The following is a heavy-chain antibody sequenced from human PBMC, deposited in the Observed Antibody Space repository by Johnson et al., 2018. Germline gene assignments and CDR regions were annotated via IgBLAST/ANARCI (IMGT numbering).Heavy chain of an antibody. J-gene: IGHJ5*02. CDR3: AKDKSPYYYGSGNWFDP. CDR2: LSWNSGSF. CDR1: GFIFDDYA. V-gene: IGHV3-9*01. Sequence: VHLVQSGGGLLQPGRSLRLSCAASGFIFDDYALHWVRQAPGKGLEWVSGLSWNSGSFGYADSVKGRFTIPRDNAKNSLYLQMNSLRPEDTALYYCAKDKSPYYYGSGNWFDPWGQGTLVTVSS. D-gene: IGHD3-10*01.